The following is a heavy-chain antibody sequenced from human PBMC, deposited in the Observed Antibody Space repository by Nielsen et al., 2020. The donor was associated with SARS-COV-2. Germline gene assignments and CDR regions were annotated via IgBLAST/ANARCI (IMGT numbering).Heavy chain of an antibody. Sequence: GESLKISCKGSGYSFTSYWISWVRQMPGKGLEWMGRIDPSDSYTNYSPSFQGHVTISADKSISTAYLQWSSLKASDTAMYYCAVQDYYDSSGYSIGYWGQGTLVTVSS. CDR1: GYSFTSYW. CDR2: IDPSDSYT. D-gene: IGHD3-22*01. V-gene: IGHV5-10-1*01. J-gene: IGHJ4*02. CDR3: AVQDYYDSSGYSIGY.